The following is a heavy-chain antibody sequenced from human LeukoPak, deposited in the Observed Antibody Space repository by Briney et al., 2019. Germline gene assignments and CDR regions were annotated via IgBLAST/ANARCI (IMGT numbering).Heavy chain of an antibody. J-gene: IGHJ4*02. Sequence: SETLSLTCTVSGGSLSSGSDYWSWIRQSAGKGLEWIGRIYASGSTNYNPSLKSRVTISVDTSKNQFSLKLNSVTAADTAVYYCARDALGITAAGVYWGQGTLVTVSS. CDR3: ARDALGITAAGVY. CDR2: IYASGST. CDR1: GGSLSSGSDY. V-gene: IGHV4-61*02. D-gene: IGHD6-13*01.